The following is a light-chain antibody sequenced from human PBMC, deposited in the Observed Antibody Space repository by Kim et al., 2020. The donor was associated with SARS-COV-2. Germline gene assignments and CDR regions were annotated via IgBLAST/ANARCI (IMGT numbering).Light chain of an antibody. CDR3: ATWDDGLNAPV. Sequence: GQRVTISCSGSFSNIRSNTVNWYRHLPGTAPKLLIYNHHQRPSGVPDRFSASKSGTSASLTISGLQSEDEGDYYCATWDDGLNAPVFGRGTQLTVL. V-gene: IGLV1-44*01. CDR2: NHH. J-gene: IGLJ3*02. CDR1: FSNIRSNT.